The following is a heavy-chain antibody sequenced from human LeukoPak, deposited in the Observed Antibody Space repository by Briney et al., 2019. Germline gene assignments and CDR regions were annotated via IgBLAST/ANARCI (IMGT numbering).Heavy chain of an antibody. V-gene: IGHV3-21*01. CDR1: GFTFSSYS. D-gene: IGHD5-18*01. Sequence: GGSLRLSCAASGFTFSSYSMNWVRQAPGKGLEWVSSISSSSSYIYYADSVKGRFTISRDNAKNSLYLQMNSLRAEDTAVYYCARLWIQESSGLHYFGYWGQGTLVTVSS. CDR3: ARLWIQESSGLHYFGY. J-gene: IGHJ4*02. CDR2: ISSSSSYI.